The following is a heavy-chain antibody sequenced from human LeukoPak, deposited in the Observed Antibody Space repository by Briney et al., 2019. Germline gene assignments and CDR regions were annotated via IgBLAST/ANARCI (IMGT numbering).Heavy chain of an antibody. J-gene: IGHJ4*02. CDR1: GFTFSSYA. CDR3: ANPNQGGRDLPFDY. D-gene: IGHD2-15*01. Sequence: GGSLRLSCAASGFTFSSYAMSWVRQAPGKGLEWVSAISGSGGSTYYADSVKGRFTISRDNSKNTLYLQMNSLRAEDTAVYYCANPNQGGRDLPFDYWGQGNPGHRLL. CDR2: ISGSGGST. V-gene: IGHV3-23*01.